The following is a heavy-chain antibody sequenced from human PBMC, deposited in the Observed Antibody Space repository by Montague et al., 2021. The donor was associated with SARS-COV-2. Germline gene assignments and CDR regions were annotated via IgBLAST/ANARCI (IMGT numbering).Heavy chain of an antibody. D-gene: IGHD3-22*01. CDR1: GGSISSGGYE. CDR2: IYYSGNT. V-gene: IGHV4-31*03. J-gene: IGHJ3*02. CDR3: ARVQGITMIVVVIGAFDI. Sequence: TLSLTCTVSGGSISSGGYEWSWIRQHPGKGLEWIGYIYYSGNTYYNPSLKSRVTISVDTSKNQFSLKLSSVTAADTAVYYCARVQGITMIVVVIGAFDIWGQGTMVTVSS.